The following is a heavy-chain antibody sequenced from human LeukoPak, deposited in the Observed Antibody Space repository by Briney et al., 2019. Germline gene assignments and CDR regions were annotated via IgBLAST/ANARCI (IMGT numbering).Heavy chain of an antibody. D-gene: IGHD4-11*01. CDR3: ATIYSNYATAHYYFDY. V-gene: IGHV1-2*02. CDR1: GYTFTGYY. CDR2: INPNSGGT. J-gene: IGHJ4*02. Sequence: GASVKVSCKASGYTFTGYYMHWVRQAPGQGLEWMGWINPNSGGTNYAQKFQGRVTMTRDTSISTAYMELSRLRSDDTAVYYCATIYSNYATAHYYFDYWGQGTLVTVSS.